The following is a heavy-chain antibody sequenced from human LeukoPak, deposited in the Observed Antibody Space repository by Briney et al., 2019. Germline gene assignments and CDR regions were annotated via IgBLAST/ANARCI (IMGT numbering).Heavy chain of an antibody. CDR2: ISSNGGST. V-gene: IGHV3-64*01. CDR1: GFSFSRYA. CDR3: ARDQTAFCSGSSCLGSTFDY. Sequence: GGSLRLSCATSGFSFSRYAMHWVRQAPGKGLEYVSAISSNGGSTYYAKSVKGRFVISRDNSKNTLNLQMGSLRAEDMAVYYCARDQTAFCSGSSCLGSTFDYWGQGTLVTVSS. J-gene: IGHJ4*02. D-gene: IGHD2-15*01.